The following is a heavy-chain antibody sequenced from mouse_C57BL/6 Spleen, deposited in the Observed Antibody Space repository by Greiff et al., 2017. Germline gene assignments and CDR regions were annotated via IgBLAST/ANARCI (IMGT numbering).Heavy chain of an antibody. CDR1: GYSFTSYY. V-gene: IGHV1-66*01. CDR3: AGGGFAY. J-gene: IGHJ3*01. CDR2: IYPGSGNT. Sequence: VQLQQSGPELVKPGASVKISCKASGYSFTSYYIHWVKQRPGQGLEWIGWIYPGSGNTKYNEKFKGKATLTADTSSSTAYMPLSSLTSADSAVYCCAGGGFAYWGQGTLVTVSA.